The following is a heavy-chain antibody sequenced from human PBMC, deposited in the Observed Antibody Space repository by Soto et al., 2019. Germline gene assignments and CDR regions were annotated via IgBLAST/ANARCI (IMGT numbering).Heavy chain of an antibody. CDR3: ARPIPLKNGPSWFDP. CDR2: IIPILGIA. Sequence: GASVKVSCKASGGTFSSYTISWVRQAPGQGLEWMGRIIPILGIANYAQKFQGRVTITADKSTSTAYMELSSLRSEDTAVYYCARPIPLKNGPSWFDPCAQGTLGT. D-gene: IGHD2-2*02. V-gene: IGHV1-69*02. J-gene: IGHJ5*01. CDR1: GGTFSSYT.